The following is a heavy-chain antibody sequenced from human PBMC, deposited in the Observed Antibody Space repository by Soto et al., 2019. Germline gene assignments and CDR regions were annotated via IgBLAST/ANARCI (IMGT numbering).Heavy chain of an antibody. Sequence: ASVKVSCKASGYTFDDFYIHWVRQAHGQGLEWMGWVNHSNGATQYSQTFEGRFTVTMDTSSSAAYMDLSRLKSDDSSVYCCARVDAPFYLYSTGSSPSLDSWGQGTLVTVAS. CDR2: VNHSNGAT. D-gene: IGHD2-8*02. CDR3: ARVDAPFYLYSTGSSPSLDS. V-gene: IGHV1-2*02. CDR1: GYTFDDFY. J-gene: IGHJ4*02.